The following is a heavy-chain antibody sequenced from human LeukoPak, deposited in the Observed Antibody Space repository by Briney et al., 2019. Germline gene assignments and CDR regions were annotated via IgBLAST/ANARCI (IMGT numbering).Heavy chain of an antibody. CDR2: IYYSGNT. CDR3: ARRDGGYNWFDP. V-gene: IGHV4-39*01. J-gene: IGHJ5*02. D-gene: IGHD5-24*01. Sequence: SQTLSLTCIVSGGSISSSSYYWGWIRQPPGKGLEWIGSIYYSGNTYYNPSLKSRVTISVDTSKNQFSLKLSSVTAADTAVYYCARRDGGYNWFDPWGQGTLVTVSS. CDR1: GGSISSSSYY.